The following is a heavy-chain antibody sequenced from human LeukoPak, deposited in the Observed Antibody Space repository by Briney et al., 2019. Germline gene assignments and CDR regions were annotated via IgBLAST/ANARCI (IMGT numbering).Heavy chain of an antibody. V-gene: IGHV4-59*01. CDR2: IYYSGNT. Sequence: SSETLSLTCTVSGGSISSYYWGWIRHPPGKGLEWIGYIYYSGNTNYNPSLKSRVTISVDTSKNQFSLNLSSVTAADTAVYYCARVDRSAGLDYWGQGTLVTVSS. J-gene: IGHJ4*02. CDR1: GGSISSYY. CDR3: ARVDRSAGLDY.